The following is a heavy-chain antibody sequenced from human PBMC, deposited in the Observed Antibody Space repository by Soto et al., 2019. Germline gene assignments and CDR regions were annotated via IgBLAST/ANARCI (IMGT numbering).Heavy chain of an antibody. CDR1: GFTFSSYS. V-gene: IGHV3-48*02. CDR2: ISSSISTM. D-gene: IGHD5-18*01. CDR3: AREVRDTAVADFDY. J-gene: IGHJ4*02. Sequence: EVQLVESGGGLVQPGGSLRLSCAASGFTFSSYSMNWVRQAPGKGLEWLSYISSSISTMHYADSVKGRFTISRDNAKNALYLQINSLSDEDTAVYYCAREVRDTAVADFDYWCQGTLVTVSS.